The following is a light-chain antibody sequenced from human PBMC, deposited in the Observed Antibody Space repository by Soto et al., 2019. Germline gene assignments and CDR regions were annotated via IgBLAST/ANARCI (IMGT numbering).Light chain of an antibody. J-gene: IGKJ4*01. CDR3: QQLRSYPST. Sequence: AIQVTQSPSSLSASVGDSVTITCRTSQGIRSALGWYQQKPGKVPKLLIYAASTLRSGVPSRFSGSGSGRDFTLTISSLQPEDFATYYCQQLRSYPSTFGGGTKVDIK. CDR1: QGIRSA. CDR2: AAS. V-gene: IGKV1-6*01.